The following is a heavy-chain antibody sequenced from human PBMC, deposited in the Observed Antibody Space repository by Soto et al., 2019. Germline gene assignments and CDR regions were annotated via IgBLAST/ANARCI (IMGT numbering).Heavy chain of an antibody. Sequence: SETLSLTCTVSGGSISSGDYYWSWIRQPPGKGLEWIGYIYYSGSTYYNPSLKSRVTISVDTSKNQFSLKLSSVTAADTAVYYCARVGYYYSGISFDYWGQGTLVTVSS. CDR1: GGSISSGDYY. CDR3: ARVGYYYSGISFDY. CDR2: IYYSGST. V-gene: IGHV4-30-4*02. J-gene: IGHJ4*02. D-gene: IGHD1-26*01.